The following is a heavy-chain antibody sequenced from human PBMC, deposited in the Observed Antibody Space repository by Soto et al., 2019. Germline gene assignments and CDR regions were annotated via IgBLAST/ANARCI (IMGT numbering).Heavy chain of an antibody. CDR1: GFTVSSNY. Sequence: PGGSLRLSCAASGFTVSSNYMSWVRQAPGTGLEWVSVIYSGGSTYYADSVKGRFTISRHNSKNTLYLQMNSLRAEDTAVYYCARSYYDILTGPQYYFDYWGQGTLVTVSS. CDR2: IYSGGST. CDR3: ARSYYDILTGPQYYFDY. J-gene: IGHJ4*02. V-gene: IGHV3-53*04. D-gene: IGHD3-9*01.